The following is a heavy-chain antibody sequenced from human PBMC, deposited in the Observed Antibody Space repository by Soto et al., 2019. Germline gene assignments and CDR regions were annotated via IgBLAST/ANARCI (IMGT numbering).Heavy chain of an antibody. V-gene: IGHV3-30*18. J-gene: IGHJ4*02. Sequence: QVQLVESGGGVVQPGRSLRLSCAASGFTFSSYGMHWVRQAPGKGLEWVAVISYDGSNKYYADSVKGRFTISRDNSKNTLYLQMNSLRAEDTAVYYCAKEGSSGWYYLDYWGQGTLVTVSS. CDR1: GFTFSSYG. CDR2: ISYDGSNK. CDR3: AKEGSSGWYYLDY. D-gene: IGHD6-19*01.